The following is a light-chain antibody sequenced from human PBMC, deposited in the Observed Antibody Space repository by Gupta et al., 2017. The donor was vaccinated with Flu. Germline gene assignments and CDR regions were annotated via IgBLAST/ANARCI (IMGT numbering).Light chain of an antibody. CDR1: RNDIGSFNY. CDR2: EVT. CDR3: SSYTTDSTRV. J-gene: IGLJ1*01. Sequence: QSALSQPASVSATPRRSITSSCTVTRNDIGSFNYVSWYQQHPGKAPRLIIFEVTGRPSGVSDRFSASKSGSVASLTISGLQSEDEADYFCSSYTTDSTRVFGTGTTVTVL. V-gene: IGLV2-14*01.